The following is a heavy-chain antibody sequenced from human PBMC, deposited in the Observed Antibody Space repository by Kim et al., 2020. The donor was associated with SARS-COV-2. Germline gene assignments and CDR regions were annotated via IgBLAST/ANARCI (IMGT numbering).Heavy chain of an antibody. J-gene: IGHJ4*02. V-gene: IGHV1-69*04. Sequence: SVKVSCKASGGTFSSYAISWVRQAPGQGLEWMGRIIPILGIANYAQKFQGRVTITADKSTSTAYMELSSLRSEDTAVYYCARGPLTTVNYFDYWGQGTLVTVSS. CDR2: IIPILGIA. CDR1: GGTFSSYA. CDR3: ARGPLTTVNYFDY. D-gene: IGHD4-17*01.